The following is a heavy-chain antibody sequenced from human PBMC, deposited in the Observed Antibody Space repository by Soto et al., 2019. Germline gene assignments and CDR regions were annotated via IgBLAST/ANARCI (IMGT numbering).Heavy chain of an antibody. V-gene: IGHV3-48*02. Sequence: EVQLVESGGGLVQPGGSLRLSCVASGFTFSSYSMNWVRQAPGKGLEWVSYMSSSSSIIYYADSLKGRFTISRDNAKNSLYLQMNSLRDGESAVYYCARGGGVDVWGQGTTVTVSS. D-gene: IGHD3-16*01. J-gene: IGHJ6*02. CDR2: MSSSSSII. CDR1: GFTFSSYS. CDR3: ARGGGVDV.